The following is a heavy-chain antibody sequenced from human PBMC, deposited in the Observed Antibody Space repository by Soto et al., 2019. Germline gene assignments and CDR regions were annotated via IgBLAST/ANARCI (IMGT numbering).Heavy chain of an antibody. D-gene: IGHD6-19*01. CDR1: GGSISSSNW. CDR2: IYHSGST. V-gene: IGHV4-4*02. Sequence: SETLSLTCAVSGGSISSSNWWSWVRQPPGKGLEWIGEIYHSGSTNYNPSLKSRVTISVDKSKNQFSLKLSSVTAADTAVYYCASGGPPGQWLVNFPYYYYGMDVWGQGTTVTVSS. CDR3: ASGGPPGQWLVNFPYYYYGMDV. J-gene: IGHJ6*02.